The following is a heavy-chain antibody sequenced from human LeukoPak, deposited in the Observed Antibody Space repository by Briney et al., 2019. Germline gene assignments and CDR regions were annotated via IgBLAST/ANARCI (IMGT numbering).Heavy chain of an antibody. J-gene: IGHJ4*02. D-gene: IGHD2-21*02. V-gene: IGHV1-69*13. CDR3: ASFSDSDGRLFDY. Sequence: ASVKVSCKASGGTFSSYAISWVRQAPGQELEWMGGIIPIFGTANYAQKFQGRVTITADESTSTAYMELSSLRSEDTAVYYCASFSDSDGRLFDYWGQGTLVTVSS. CDR2: IIPIFGTA. CDR1: GGTFSSYA.